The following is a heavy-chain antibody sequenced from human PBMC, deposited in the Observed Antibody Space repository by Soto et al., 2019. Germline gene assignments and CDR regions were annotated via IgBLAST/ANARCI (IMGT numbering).Heavy chain of an antibody. D-gene: IGHD2-2*01. J-gene: IGHJ3*02. CDR1: GFTFSSYA. Sequence: GGSLRLSCAASGFTFSSYAMSWVRQAPGKGLEWVPAISGSGGSTYYADSVKGRFTISRDNSKNTLYLQMNSLRAEDTAVYYCAKCPRYCSSTSCYVPDAFDIWGQGTMVTVSS. CDR3: AKCPRYCSSTSCYVPDAFDI. V-gene: IGHV3-23*01. CDR2: ISGSGGST.